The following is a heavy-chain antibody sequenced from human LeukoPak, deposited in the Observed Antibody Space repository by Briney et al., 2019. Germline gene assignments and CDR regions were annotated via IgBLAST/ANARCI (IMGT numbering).Heavy chain of an antibody. D-gene: IGHD2-15*01. CDR1: GGSISSGGYS. CDR2: INHSGST. J-gene: IGHJ4*02. V-gene: IGHV4-34*01. Sequence: SETLSLTCAVSGGSISSGGYSWSWIRQPPGKGLEWIGEINHSGSTNYNPSLKSRVTLSVDTSKNQFSLKLNSVTAADTAMYYCARPAEGYCSNGSCTPFDYWAQGTLVTVSS. CDR3: ARPAEGYCSNGSCTPFDY.